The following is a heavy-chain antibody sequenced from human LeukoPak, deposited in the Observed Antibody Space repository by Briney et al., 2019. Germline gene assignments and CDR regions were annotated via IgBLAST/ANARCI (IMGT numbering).Heavy chain of an antibody. CDR2: ISYDGSNK. CDR3: AREPAANSDFDY. V-gene: IGHV3-30-3*01. CDR1: GFTFSSNV. D-gene: IGHD1-1*01. J-gene: IGHJ4*02. Sequence: GGSLRLSCAASGFTFSSNVLRWVRQAPGKGLEWVAVISYDGSNKYYADSVKGRFTISRDNSKNTLYLQMNNLRAEDTAVYYCAREPAANSDFDYWGQGTLVTVSS.